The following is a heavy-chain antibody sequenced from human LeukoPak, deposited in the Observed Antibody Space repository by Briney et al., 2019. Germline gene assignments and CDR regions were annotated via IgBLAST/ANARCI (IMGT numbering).Heavy chain of an antibody. CDR2: ISSSSPYT. J-gene: IGHJ4*02. V-gene: IGHV3-11*03. Sequence: GGSLRLSCVVSGIPFSDYYMNWIRQAPGKGLEWISYISSSSPYTDYADSVKGRFTISRDNAQNALFLQMNSLIVEDTAVYYCAAGTAADYWGQGTLVTVSS. CDR1: GIPFSDYY. D-gene: IGHD6-13*01. CDR3: AAGTAADY.